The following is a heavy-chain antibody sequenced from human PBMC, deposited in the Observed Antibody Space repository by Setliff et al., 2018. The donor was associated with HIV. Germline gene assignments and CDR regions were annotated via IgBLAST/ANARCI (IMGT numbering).Heavy chain of an antibody. CDR3: ARESPSMSLDA. J-gene: IGHJ1*01. CDR1: GGSVSSSSYY. CDR2: LHSSGDA. Sequence: PSETLSLTCSVSGGSVSSSSYYWTWIRQPAGKGLEWIGHLHSSGDAYYGPSLKSRVAMSLDTSKNQFSLRLNSVTAADTAVYYCARESPSMSLDAWGQGTLVTAPQ. D-gene: IGHD3-10*02. V-gene: IGHV4-61*09.